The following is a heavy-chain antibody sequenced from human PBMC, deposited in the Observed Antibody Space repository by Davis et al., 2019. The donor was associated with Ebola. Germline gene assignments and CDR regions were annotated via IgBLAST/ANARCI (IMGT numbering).Heavy chain of an antibody. CDR3: ARRSSQALD. Sequence: GGSLRLSCTASGFTFGDYAMSWVRQAPGKGLEWVANIKQDGSEKYYVNSVKGRFIISRDNAKNSLYLQMNSLRAEDTAVYYCARRSSQALDWGQGTLVTVSS. CDR1: GFTFGDYA. V-gene: IGHV3-7*01. D-gene: IGHD6-6*01. CDR2: IKQDGSEK. J-gene: IGHJ4*02.